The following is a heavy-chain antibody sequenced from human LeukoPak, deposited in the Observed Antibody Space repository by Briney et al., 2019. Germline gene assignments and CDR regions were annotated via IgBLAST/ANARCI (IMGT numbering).Heavy chain of an antibody. CDR2: ISGSGGST. D-gene: IGHD2-2*01. J-gene: IGHJ5*02. V-gene: IGHV3-23*01. CDR1: GFTFSSYA. Sequence: GGSLRLSCAASGFTFSSYAMSWVRQAPGKGLERVSAISGSGGSTYYADSVKGRFTISRDNSKNTLYLQMNSLRAEDTAVYYCAKDRLYVPASGNWFDPWGQGTLVTVSS. CDR3: AKDRLYVPASGNWFDP.